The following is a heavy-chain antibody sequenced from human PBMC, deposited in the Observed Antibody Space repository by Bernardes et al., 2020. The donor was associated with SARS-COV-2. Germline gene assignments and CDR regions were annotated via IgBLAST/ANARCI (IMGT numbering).Heavy chain of an antibody. CDR2: IYVSGSA. J-gene: IGHJ5*02. V-gene: IGHV4-4*07. Sequence: SETLSLTCTVSGGSISSYYWNWIRQPAGKGLEWIGRIYVSGSANYNPSLKSRVTMSIDTSKNQFSLKLTSVTAADTAVYYCARSPYFDTNGFFSTWGQGTLVTVSS. D-gene: IGHD3-22*01. CDR3: ARSPYFDTNGFFST. CDR1: GGSISSYY.